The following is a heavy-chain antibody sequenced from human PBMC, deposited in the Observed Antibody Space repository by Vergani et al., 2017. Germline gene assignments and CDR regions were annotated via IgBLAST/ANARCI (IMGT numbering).Heavy chain of an antibody. V-gene: IGHV3-23*01. CDR3: ASNTYWSGNGEDH. D-gene: IGHD3-3*01. J-gene: IGHJ4*02. CDR1: GFTFSTYA. Sequence: EVQLLESGGGLVQPGGSLRLSCAASGFTFSTYAMTWVRQAPGKGLEWVSTISSDGGSTYYADSVKGRFTISRDNSKNTLSLQMNSLTAEDTAIYYCASNTYWSGNGEDHWGQGTLITVSS. CDR2: ISSDGGST.